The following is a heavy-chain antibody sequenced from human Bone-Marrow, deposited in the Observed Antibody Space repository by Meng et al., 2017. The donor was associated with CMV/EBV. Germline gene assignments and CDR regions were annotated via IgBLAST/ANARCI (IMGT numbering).Heavy chain of an antibody. CDR3: ARVNYDFWSGSNY. V-gene: IGHV3-66*02. CDR2: IYSGGST. J-gene: IGHJ4*02. D-gene: IGHD3-3*01. CDR1: GFTVSSNY. Sequence: GESLKISCAASGFTVSSNYMSWVRQAPGKGLEWVSVIYSGGSTYYADSVKGRFTISRDNSKNTLYLQMNSLRAEDTAVYYCARVNYDFWSGSNYWGQGTLVTVSS.